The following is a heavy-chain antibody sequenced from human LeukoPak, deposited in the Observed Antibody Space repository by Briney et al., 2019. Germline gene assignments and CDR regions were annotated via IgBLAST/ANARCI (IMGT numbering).Heavy chain of an antibody. CDR3: ARDDSMGFAY. J-gene: IGHJ4*02. V-gene: IGHV3-11*06. CDR2: ISSASTYT. CDR1: GFTFSNFY. D-gene: IGHD2/OR15-2a*01. Sequence: GGSLRLSCAASGFTFSNFYMSWIRQAPGKGLEWVSFISSASTYTNFADSVKGRFTVSRDNAKNSLFLQMNSLRAEDTAVYYCARDDSMGFAYWGQGTLVTVSS.